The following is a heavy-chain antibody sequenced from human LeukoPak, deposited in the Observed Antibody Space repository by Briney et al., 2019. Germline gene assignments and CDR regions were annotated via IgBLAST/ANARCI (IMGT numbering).Heavy chain of an antibody. Sequence: TSETLSLTCTVSGGSISRYYWSWVRQAPGKGLEWVSAMSGSGGGSTYYADSVKGRFTISRDNSKNTLYLQMNSLRAEDAAVYYCAKQETTLGPFDYWGQGTLVTVSS. CDR2: MSGSGGGST. J-gene: IGHJ4*02. D-gene: IGHD1/OR15-1a*01. CDR1: GGSISRYY. V-gene: IGHV3-23*01. CDR3: AKQETTLGPFDY.